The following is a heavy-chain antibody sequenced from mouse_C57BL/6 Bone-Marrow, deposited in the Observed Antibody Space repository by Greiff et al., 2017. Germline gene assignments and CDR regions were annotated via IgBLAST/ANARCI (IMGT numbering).Heavy chain of an antibody. CDR1: GYSFTDYN. V-gene: IGHV1-39*01. Sequence: VQLKESGPELVKPGASVKISCKASGYSFTDYNMNWVKQSNGKSLEWIGVINPNYGTTSYNQKFKGKATLTVDQSSSTAYMQLNSLTSEDSAVYYCARQGDYDYDRRYFDYWGQGTTLTVSS. D-gene: IGHD2-4*01. J-gene: IGHJ2*01. CDR2: INPNYGTT. CDR3: ARQGDYDYDRRYFDY.